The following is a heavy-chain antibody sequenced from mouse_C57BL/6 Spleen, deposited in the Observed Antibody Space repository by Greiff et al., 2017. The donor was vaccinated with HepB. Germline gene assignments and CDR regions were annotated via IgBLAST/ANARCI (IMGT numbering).Heavy chain of an antibody. J-gene: IGHJ2*01. CDR1: GFTFSSYG. Sequence: EVQLVESGGDLVKPGGSLKLSCAASGFTFSSYGMSWVRQTPDKRLEWVATISSGGSYTYYPDSVKGRFTISRDNAKNTLYLQMSSLKSEDTAMYYCARHEGYDYGDFDYWGQGTTLTVSS. V-gene: IGHV5-6*01. D-gene: IGHD2-4*01. CDR2: ISSGGSYT. CDR3: ARHEGYDYGDFDY.